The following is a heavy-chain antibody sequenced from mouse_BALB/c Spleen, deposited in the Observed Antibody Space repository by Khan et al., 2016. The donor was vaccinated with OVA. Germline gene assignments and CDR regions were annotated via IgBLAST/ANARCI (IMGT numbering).Heavy chain of an antibody. V-gene: IGHV5-6-4*01. Sequence: EVELVESGGDLVKPGGSLRLSCAASGFTFSSYSMSWVRQTPEERLEWVATITSGGSYTYYPDSVQGRFTISRDNAKNTLFLQMSSLRSEDTAIYYCTRDRNYYGSSFYFDYWGQGTTLTVSS. D-gene: IGHD1-1*01. CDR1: GFTFSSYS. J-gene: IGHJ2*01. CDR2: ITSGGSYT. CDR3: TRDRNYYGSSFYFDY.